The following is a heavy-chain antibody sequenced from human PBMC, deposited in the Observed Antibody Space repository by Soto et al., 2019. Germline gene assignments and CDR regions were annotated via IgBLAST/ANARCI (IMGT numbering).Heavy chain of an antibody. CDR1: GFTFSTHA. CDR2: FSGSGGGT. Sequence: EVQLLESGGGLVQPGGSLRLSCATSGFTFSTHAMNWVRQAPGKGLEWVSGFSGSGGGTYYAESVKGRFTISRDNSKNTLSLQMNSLRAEDTAVYYCAKEGFDYGGSDFWGQGTLVTVSS. V-gene: IGHV3-23*01. J-gene: IGHJ4*02. D-gene: IGHD4-17*01. CDR3: AKEGFDYGGSDF.